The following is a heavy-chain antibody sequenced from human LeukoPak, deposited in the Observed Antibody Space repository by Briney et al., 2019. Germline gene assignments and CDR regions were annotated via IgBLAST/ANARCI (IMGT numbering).Heavy chain of an antibody. Sequence: HPGGSLRLSCAASGFTFSSYGMHWVRQAPGKGLEWVAFIRYDGSTKYYADSVKGRFTISRDNSKNTLYLQMNSLRAEDTAVYYCARDKRVHTVRGVIPYYYYYMDVWGKGTTVTVSS. D-gene: IGHD3-10*01. CDR3: ARDKRVHTVRGVIPYYYYYMDV. V-gene: IGHV3-30*02. J-gene: IGHJ6*03. CDR1: GFTFSSYG. CDR2: IRYDGSTK.